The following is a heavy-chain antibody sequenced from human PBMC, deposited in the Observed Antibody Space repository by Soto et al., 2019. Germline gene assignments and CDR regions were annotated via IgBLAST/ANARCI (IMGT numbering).Heavy chain of an antibody. CDR1: GGSISRGDYY. CDR3: ARAPPAMVTYYFDY. D-gene: IGHD5-18*01. V-gene: IGHV4-30-4*01. Sequence: SETLSLTCTVSGGSISRGDYYWSWIRQPPGKGLEWIGYIYYSGSTYYNPSLKSRVTISVDTSKNQFSLKLSSVTAADTAVYYCARAPPAMVTYYFDYWGQGTLVTVSS. J-gene: IGHJ4*02. CDR2: IYYSGST.